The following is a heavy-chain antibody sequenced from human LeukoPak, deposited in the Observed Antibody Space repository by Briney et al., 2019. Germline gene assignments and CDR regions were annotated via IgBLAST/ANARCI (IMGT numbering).Heavy chain of an antibody. CDR2: TYYRSTWYN. V-gene: IGHV6-1*01. J-gene: IGHJ5*02. D-gene: IGHD2-2*01. Sequence: SQTLSLTCTISGDSVSSNSVTWNWIRQSPSRGLEWLGRTYYRSTWYNDYAVSVRGRITVNPDTSKNQFSLHLNSATPEDTAVYYCARRLTQYDCFDPWGQGILVTVSS. CDR1: GDSVSSNSVT. CDR3: ARRLTQYDCFDP.